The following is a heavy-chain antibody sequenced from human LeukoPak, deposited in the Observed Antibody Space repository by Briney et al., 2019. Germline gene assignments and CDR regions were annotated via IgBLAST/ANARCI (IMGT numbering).Heavy chain of an antibody. CDR3: ARDLRL. CDR1: GFTFRGLR. CDR2: IASSRISI. Sequence: GGSLRLSCPPPGFTFRGLRMNWVRQAQGKGLDWAYSIASSRISISYASSVRGGLTFSGDTAKNPLYLQLKARKAEETAGNYWARDLRLCGQGTLVTVSS. J-gene: IGHJ4*02. V-gene: IGHV3-21*01.